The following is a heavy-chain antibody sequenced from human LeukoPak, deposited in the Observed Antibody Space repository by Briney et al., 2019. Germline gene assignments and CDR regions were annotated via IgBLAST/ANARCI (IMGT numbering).Heavy chain of an antibody. CDR3: AKVVAGPYYFDY. J-gene: IGHJ4*02. CDR1: GFTFSSYG. D-gene: IGHD6-19*01. V-gene: IGHV3-23*01. CDR2: ISGSGGST. Sequence: PGGSLRLSCAASGFTFSSYGMHWVRQAPGKGLEWVSAISGSGGSTYYADSVKGRFTISRDNAKNSLYLQMNSLRAEDTALYYCAKVVAGPYYFDYWGQGTLVTVSS.